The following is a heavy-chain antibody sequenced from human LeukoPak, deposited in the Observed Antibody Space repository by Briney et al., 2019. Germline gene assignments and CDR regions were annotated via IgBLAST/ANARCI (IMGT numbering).Heavy chain of an antibody. Sequence: PGGSLRPSCAASGFTFSGYAMYWVRQAQGKGLEWVSSIEASGGATYYADSVKGRFTISRDNSKYTFYLQMNSLRAEDTALYAKGSGSGWYGWFAPWGQGTLVTVSS. D-gene: IGHD6-19*01. V-gene: IGHV3-23*01. J-gene: IGHJ5*02. CDR3: GSGSGWYGWFAP. CDR2: IEASGGAT. CDR1: GFTFSGYA.